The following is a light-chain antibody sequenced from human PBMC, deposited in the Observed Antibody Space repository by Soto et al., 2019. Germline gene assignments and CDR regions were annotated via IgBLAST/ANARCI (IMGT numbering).Light chain of an antibody. CDR3: SPRSTWPRST. Sequence: EIVLTQSPGTLSLSPGERATLSCRASQSVSSSYLAWYQQKPGQAPRLLIYDASNRATGIPARFSGSGSGTDFTLTIRSLQPGDVEVNYCSPRSTWPRSTIGQGTRLEIK. V-gene: IGKV3D-20*02. CDR2: DAS. CDR1: QSVSSSY. J-gene: IGKJ5*01.